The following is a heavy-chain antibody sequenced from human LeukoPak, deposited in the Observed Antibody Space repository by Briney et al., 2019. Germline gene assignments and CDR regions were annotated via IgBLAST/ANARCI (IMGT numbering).Heavy chain of an antibody. V-gene: IGHV4-4*07. J-gene: IGHJ4*02. CDR2: IYTSGST. CDR3: ARSDRIAAFFDY. Sequence: SETLSLTCTVSGGSISSYYWSWIRQPAGKGLEWIGRIYTSGSTNYNPPLKSRVTMSVDTSKNQFSLKLSSVTAADTAVYYCARSDRIAAFFDYWGQGTLVTVSS. CDR1: GGSISSYY. D-gene: IGHD6-6*01.